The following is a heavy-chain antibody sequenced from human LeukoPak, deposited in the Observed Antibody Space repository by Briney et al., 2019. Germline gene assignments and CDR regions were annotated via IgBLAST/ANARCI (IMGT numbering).Heavy chain of an antibody. CDR1: GFTFSSYW. CDR3: ARARGAAAALEVDY. V-gene: IGHV3-7*03. J-gene: IGHJ4*02. Sequence: PGGSLRLSCAASGFTFSSYWMTWVRQAPGKGLECVANIKQDGREKYCVDSVKGLFTISRDNAKNSLYLQMNSLRADDTAVYYCARARGAAAALEVDYWGQGTLVTVSS. CDR2: IKQDGREK. D-gene: IGHD6-13*01.